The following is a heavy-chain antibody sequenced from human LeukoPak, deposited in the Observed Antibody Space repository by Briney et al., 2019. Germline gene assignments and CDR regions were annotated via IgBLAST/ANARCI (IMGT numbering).Heavy chain of an antibody. CDR3: ARQGMYYYGSGTDP. Sequence: GGSLRLSCAASGFTFSSYWMHWVRQAPGRGLVWVSRINSDGSSTSYADSVKGRFTISRDNAKNTLYLQMNSLRAEDTAVYYCARQGMYYYGSGTDPWGQGTLVTVSS. D-gene: IGHD3-10*01. CDR2: INSDGSST. CDR1: GFTFSSYW. J-gene: IGHJ5*02. V-gene: IGHV3-74*01.